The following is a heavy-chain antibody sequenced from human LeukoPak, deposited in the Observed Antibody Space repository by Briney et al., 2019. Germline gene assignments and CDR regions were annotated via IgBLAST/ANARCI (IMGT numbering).Heavy chain of an antibody. D-gene: IGHD3-22*01. CDR3: AKVVNYYDNPGDAFDI. Sequence: GGSLRLSCAASGFTFSSYGMHWVRQAPGKGLEWVAFIRYDGSNKYYADSVKGRFTISRDNSKNTLYLQMNSLRAEDTAVYYCAKVVNYYDNPGDAFDIWGQGTMVTVSS. V-gene: IGHV3-30*02. J-gene: IGHJ3*02. CDR1: GFTFSSYG. CDR2: IRYDGSNK.